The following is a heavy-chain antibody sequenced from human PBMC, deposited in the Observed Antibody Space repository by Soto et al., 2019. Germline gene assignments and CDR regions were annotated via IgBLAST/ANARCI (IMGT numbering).Heavy chain of an antibody. CDR3: ARDIGFDYVN. J-gene: IGHJ4*02. CDR2: VKEDGSEL. Sequence: LRLSCAVSGFNVRSYWMSWVRQAPGKGLEWVASVKEDGSELYYLHSVRGRFSMTRDSAGNALHLTMNYLSAEDTGVYFCARDIGFDYVNWGQGIPVTVSS. CDR1: GFNVRSYW. D-gene: IGHD3-16*01. V-gene: IGHV3-7*01.